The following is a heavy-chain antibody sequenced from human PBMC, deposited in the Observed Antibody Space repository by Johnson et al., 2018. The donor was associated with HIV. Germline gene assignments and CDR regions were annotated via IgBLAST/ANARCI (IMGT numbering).Heavy chain of an antibody. J-gene: IGHJ3*02. CDR1: GFTFSSYA. Sequence: QVQLVESGGGVVQPGRSLILSCAASGFTFSSYAMHWVRQAPGKGLEWVAVISYDGSNKYYADSVKGRFTISRDNSKTTLYLQMNSLRAEDTALYYCASQRWNQGDAFDIWGQGTMVTVSS. D-gene: IGHD1-14*01. CDR2: ISYDGSNK. V-gene: IGHV3-30*04. CDR3: ASQRWNQGDAFDI.